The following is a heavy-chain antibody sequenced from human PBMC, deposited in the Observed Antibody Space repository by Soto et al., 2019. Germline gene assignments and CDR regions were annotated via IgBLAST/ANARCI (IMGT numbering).Heavy chain of an antibody. Sequence: ASVKVSCKASGYTFTSYGISWVRQAPGQGLEWMGWISAYNGNTNYAQKLQGRVTMTTDTSTSTAYMELRSLRSDDTAVYYCARPARTGLKAHLGYWGQGTLVTVSS. CDR3: ARPARTGLKAHLGY. D-gene: IGHD3-9*01. CDR2: ISAYNGNT. CDR1: GYTFTSYG. V-gene: IGHV1-18*01. J-gene: IGHJ4*02.